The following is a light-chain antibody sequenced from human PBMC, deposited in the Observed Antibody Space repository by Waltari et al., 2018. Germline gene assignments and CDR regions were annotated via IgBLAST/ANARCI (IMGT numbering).Light chain of an antibody. CDR3: QAWDSSTAYV. CDR2: QDT. Sequence: SYELNQPPSVSVSPGQTVSITCSGDKLGDKYVSWYQQKPGQSPVLVIFQDTKWPSGIPGRLSGSNSGNTATLTISGTQAMDEADYYCQAWDSSTAYVFGTGTKVTVL. V-gene: IGLV3-1*01. J-gene: IGLJ1*01. CDR1: KLGDKY.